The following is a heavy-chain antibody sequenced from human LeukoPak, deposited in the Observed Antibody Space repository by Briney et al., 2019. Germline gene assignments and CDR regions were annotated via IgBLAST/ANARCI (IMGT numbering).Heavy chain of an antibody. D-gene: IGHD7-27*01. CDR2: IREDGSEI. J-gene: IGHJ4*02. Sequence: PGGSLRLSCVGSGFTFNTYWMNWVRQAPGKGLEWVANIREDGSEIYYLDSVKGRFTIFRDNAKNSLYLQMNGLRAEDTAVYHCARHWAHLDYWGQGTLVTVSS. V-gene: IGHV3-7*01. CDR1: GFTFNTYW. CDR3: ARHWAHLDY.